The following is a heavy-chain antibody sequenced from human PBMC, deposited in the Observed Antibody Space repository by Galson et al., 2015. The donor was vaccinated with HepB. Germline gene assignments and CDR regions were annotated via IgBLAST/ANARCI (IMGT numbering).Heavy chain of an antibody. CDR2: ISSSRTYM. CDR1: GFSFGSYT. Sequence: SLRLSCAASGFSFGSYTMNWIRQAPGKGLEWVSSISSSRTYMYYADSVKGRFTISRDNGKNSLYLQMDSLRAEDTAVYYCARDSTMGYYDRSNHFYGDGFELWGQGTMVPVS. D-gene: IGHD3-22*01. CDR3: ARDSTMGYYDRSNHFYGDGFEL. J-gene: IGHJ3*01. V-gene: IGHV3-21*01.